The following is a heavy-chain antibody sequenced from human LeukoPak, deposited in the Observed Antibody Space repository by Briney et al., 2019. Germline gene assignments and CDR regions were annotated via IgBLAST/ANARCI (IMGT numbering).Heavy chain of an antibody. CDR2: ISGNGGST. D-gene: IGHD4-17*01. J-gene: IGHJ4*02. Sequence: GGSLRLSCAASGFTFSSYAMSWVRQAPGKGLEWVSAISGNGGSTYYADSVKGRFTISRDNSKNTLYMQMNSLRAEDTAVYYCAKRTTVTTNLDYWGQGTLVTVSS. V-gene: IGHV3-23*01. CDR1: GFTFSSYA. CDR3: AKRTTVTTNLDY.